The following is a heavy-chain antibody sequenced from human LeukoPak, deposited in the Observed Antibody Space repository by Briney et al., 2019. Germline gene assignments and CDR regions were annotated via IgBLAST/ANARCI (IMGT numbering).Heavy chain of an antibody. CDR3: ARHYSGWYNFFDH. J-gene: IGHJ4*02. CDR2: IHYSGST. Sequence: GSLRLSCAASGFTFSSAWMSWVRQPPGKGLEWIGSIHYSGSTYYNPSLKSRVTISVDTSKNQFSLKLSSVTAADTAVYYCARHYSGWYNFFDHWGQGTLVTVSS. V-gene: IGHV4-39*01. D-gene: IGHD6-19*01. CDR1: GFTFSSAW.